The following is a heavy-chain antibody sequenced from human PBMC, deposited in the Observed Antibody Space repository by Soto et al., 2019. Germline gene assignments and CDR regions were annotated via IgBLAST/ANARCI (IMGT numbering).Heavy chain of an antibody. Sequence: EVQVVESGGGLVQPGGSLRLPCAASGFTLSRYGMNWVRQAPGKGLEWVAYISSSSNIIHYADSVKGRFTISRDNAKNSLYLQMNNLRDEDTAVYYCARDGYCISTTCYFLPDVWGQGTTVTVSS. CDR3: ARDGYCISTTCYFLPDV. D-gene: IGHD2-2*03. CDR1: GFTLSRYG. J-gene: IGHJ6*02. CDR2: ISSSSNII. V-gene: IGHV3-48*02.